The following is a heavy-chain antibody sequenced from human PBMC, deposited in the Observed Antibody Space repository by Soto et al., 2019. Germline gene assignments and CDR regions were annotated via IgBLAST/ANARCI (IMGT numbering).Heavy chain of an antibody. CDR3: ARDLVVTASTYYFDY. Sequence: PGGSLRLSCAASGFTFSDYYMSWIRQAPGKGLEWVSYISSSSSYTNYADSVKGRFTISRDNSKNTLYLQMNSLRAEDTAVYYCARDLVVTASTYYFDYWGQGTLVTVSS. V-gene: IGHV3-11*06. J-gene: IGHJ4*02. D-gene: IGHD2-21*01. CDR1: GFTFSDYY. CDR2: ISSSSSYT.